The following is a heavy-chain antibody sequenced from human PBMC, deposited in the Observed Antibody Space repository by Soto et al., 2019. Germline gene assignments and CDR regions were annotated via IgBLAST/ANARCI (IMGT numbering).Heavy chain of an antibody. CDR2: ISSNGGST. V-gene: IGHV3-64*01. D-gene: IGHD3-16*01. CDR3: ARDPYADTGRGKRYYYMDV. J-gene: IGHJ6*03. Sequence: EVQLVESGGGLVQPGGSLRLSCAASGFTFSSYAMHWVRQAPGKGLEYVSAISSNGGSTYYANSVKGRFTISRDNSKNTLYLQMGRLRAEGMAVYYCARDPYADTGRGKRYYYMDVWGKGTTVTVS. CDR1: GFTFSSYA.